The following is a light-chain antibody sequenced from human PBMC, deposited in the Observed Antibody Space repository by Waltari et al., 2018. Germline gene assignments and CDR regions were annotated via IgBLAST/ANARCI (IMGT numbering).Light chain of an antibody. J-gene: IGKJ5*01. Sequence: DIQMTQSTSSLSTSVGDRVTITCRASRGIDAYLNWYQQQPGKAPKLLIYEASTLQRGVPTRFSGGGIGTDFTLTISDLQPDDFATYFCQQSYSAPFTFGRGTRLE. CDR2: EAS. CDR1: RGIDAY. CDR3: QQSYSAPFT. V-gene: IGKV1-39*01.